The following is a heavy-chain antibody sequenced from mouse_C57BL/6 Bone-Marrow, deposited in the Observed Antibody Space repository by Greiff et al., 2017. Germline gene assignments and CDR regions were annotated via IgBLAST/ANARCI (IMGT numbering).Heavy chain of an antibody. CDR3: ARLLFAY. V-gene: IGHV1-18*01. J-gene: IGHJ3*01. CDR2: INPNNGGT. Sequence: EVKLMESGPELVKPGASVKIPCKASGYTFTDYNMDWVKQSHGKNLEWIGDINPNNGGTTYNQKFKGRATMTVDKSSSTAYLELRSLTSEDTAVYYCARLLFAYWGQGTLVTVSA. CDR1: GYTFTDYN.